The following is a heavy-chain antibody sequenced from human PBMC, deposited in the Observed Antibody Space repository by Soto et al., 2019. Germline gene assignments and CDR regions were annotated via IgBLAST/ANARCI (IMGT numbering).Heavy chain of an antibody. D-gene: IGHD2-2*01. CDR2: IIPIFGTA. CDR1: GGTFSSYA. J-gene: IGHJ5*02. V-gene: IGHV1-69*13. Sequence: SVKVSCKASGGTFSSYAISWVRQAPGQGLEWMGGIIPIFGTANYAQKFQGRVTITADESTSTAYMELSSLRSEDTAVYYCARPSFYCSSHCNWFDPWGQGTLVTVSS. CDR3: ARPSFYCSSHCNWFDP.